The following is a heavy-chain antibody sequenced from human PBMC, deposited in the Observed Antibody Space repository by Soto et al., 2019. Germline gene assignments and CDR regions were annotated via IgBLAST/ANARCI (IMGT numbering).Heavy chain of an antibody. D-gene: IGHD3-10*01. CDR2: INPRGFFT. J-gene: IGHJ5*02. V-gene: IGHV1-46*01. Sequence: QVQLVQSGAEVQKPGASVKVSCKASGYTFTSYNIHWVRQAPGQGLEWVGMINPRGFFTTYAQKLRGRVTMTGETSTSVVYMELTNLRSEDTVVYYCARAAGRFGDLFWFDPWGKGTLVSVSS. CDR3: ARAAGRFGDLFWFDP. CDR1: GYTFTSYN.